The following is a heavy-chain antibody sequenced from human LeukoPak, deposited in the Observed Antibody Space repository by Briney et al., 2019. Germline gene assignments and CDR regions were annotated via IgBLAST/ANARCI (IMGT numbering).Heavy chain of an antibody. CDR3: ARAWERTYYMDV. CDR1: GGSISSYY. V-gene: IGHV4-59*01. D-gene: IGHD1-26*01. Sequence: SETLSLTCTVSGGSISSYYWSWIRQPPGKGLGWIGYIYYSGSTNYNPYLKSRVTISVDTSKNQFSLKLSSVTAADTAVYYCARAWERTYYMDVWGKGTTVTVSS. CDR2: IYYSGST. J-gene: IGHJ6*03.